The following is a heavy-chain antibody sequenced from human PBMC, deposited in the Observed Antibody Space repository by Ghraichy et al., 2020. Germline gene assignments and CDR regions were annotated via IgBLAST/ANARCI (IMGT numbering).Heavy chain of an antibody. CDR2: ISGSGGST. D-gene: IGHD1-26*01. J-gene: IGHJ3*02. CDR3: AKGRELVPIPQI. CDR1: GFTFSSYA. Sequence: GESLNISYAASGFTFSSYAMSWVRQAPGKGLEWVSAISGSGGSTYYADSVKGRFTISRDNSKNTLYLQMNSLRAEDTAVYYCAKGRELVPIPQIWGQGTMVTVSS. V-gene: IGHV3-23*01.